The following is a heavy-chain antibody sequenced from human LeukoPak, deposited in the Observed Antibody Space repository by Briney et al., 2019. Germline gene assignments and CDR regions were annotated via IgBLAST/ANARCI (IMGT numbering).Heavy chain of an antibody. D-gene: IGHD2-2*01. CDR2: IYYSEST. V-gene: IGHV4-39*07. CDR1: GGSISSYY. Sequence: SETLSLTCTVSGGSISSYYWGWIRQPPGKGLEWIGSIYYSESTYYNPSLKSRVTISVDTSKNQFSLKLSSVTAAGTAVYYCAVPCSSTSCYDYWGQGTLVTVSS. J-gene: IGHJ4*02. CDR3: AVPCSSTSCYDY.